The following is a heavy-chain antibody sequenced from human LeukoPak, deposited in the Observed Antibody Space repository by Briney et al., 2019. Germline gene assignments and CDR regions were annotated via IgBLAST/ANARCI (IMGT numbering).Heavy chain of an antibody. CDR1: GGTFSSYA. CDR2: IIPIFGTA. V-gene: IGHV1-69*13. D-gene: IGHD2-2*01. Sequence: ASVKVSCKASGGTFSSYAISWVRQAPGQGLEWMGGIIPIFGTANYAQKFQGGVTITADESTSTAYMELSSLRSEDTAVYYCASYCSSTSCYGGDYYYGMDVWGQGTTVTVSS. CDR3: ASYCSSTSCYGGDYYYGMDV. J-gene: IGHJ6*02.